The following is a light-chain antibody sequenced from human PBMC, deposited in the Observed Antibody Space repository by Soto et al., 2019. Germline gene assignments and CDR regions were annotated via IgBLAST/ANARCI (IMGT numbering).Light chain of an antibody. CDR2: DVS. V-gene: IGLV2-11*01. CDR1: SSDVGGFNY. Sequence: QSVLTQPRSVSGSPGQSVTISCSGTSSDVGGFNYVSWYQQYPGKAPKLMIYDVSKRPSGVPDRFSGSKSDNTASLTISGLQAEDEADYYCCSYAGSSTFYVVFGGGTQLTVL. CDR3: CSYAGSSTFYVV. J-gene: IGLJ2*01.